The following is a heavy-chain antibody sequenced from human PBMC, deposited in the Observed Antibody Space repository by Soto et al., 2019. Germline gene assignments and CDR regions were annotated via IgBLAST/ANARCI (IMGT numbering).Heavy chain of an antibody. V-gene: IGHV2-5*02. Sequence: QITLKESGPTLVKPTQTLTLTCTLSGISLSTNGVGVGWIRQPPGKALEWLALIYWDDDKRYSPSLESRLTITKDPSKNQVVLTVTNMDPADTATYYCAHRRPGLYFDSWGQGTLVTVSS. J-gene: IGHJ4*02. CDR2: IYWDDDK. CDR1: GISLSTNGVG. CDR3: AHRRPGLYFDS.